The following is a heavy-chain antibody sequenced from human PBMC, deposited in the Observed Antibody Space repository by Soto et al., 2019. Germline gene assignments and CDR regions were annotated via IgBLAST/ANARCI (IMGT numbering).Heavy chain of an antibody. CDR3: AREGGGYDILTGYPYPMTYWFDP. J-gene: IGHJ5*02. Sequence: GGSLRLSCAASGFTFSSYSMNWVRQAPGKGLEWVSSISSSSSYIYYADSVKGRFTISRDNAKNSLYLQMNSLRAEDTAVYYCAREGGGYDILTGYPYPMTYWFDPWGQGTLVTVSS. V-gene: IGHV3-21*01. CDR2: ISSSSSYI. CDR1: GFTFSSYS. D-gene: IGHD3-9*01.